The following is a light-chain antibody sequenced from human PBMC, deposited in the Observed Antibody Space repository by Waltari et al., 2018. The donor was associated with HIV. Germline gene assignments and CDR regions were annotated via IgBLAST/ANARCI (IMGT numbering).Light chain of an antibody. CDR2: AAS. CDR3: QQSYSTPQYT. J-gene: IGKJ2*01. CDR1: QSISSY. V-gene: IGKV1-39*01. Sequence: DIQMPQSPSSLSVSVGDRVTIPCRASQSISSYLNWYQQKTEKAPKLLIYAASSLQSGVPSRFRGSGSGTDFTITISSLQPEDFATYYCQQSYSTPQYTFGQGTKLEI.